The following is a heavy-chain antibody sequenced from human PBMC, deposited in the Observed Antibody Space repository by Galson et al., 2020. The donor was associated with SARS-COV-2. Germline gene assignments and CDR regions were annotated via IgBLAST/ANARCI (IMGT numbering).Heavy chain of an antibody. Sequence: ASVKVSCKISGYTLTEFSIHWVRQAPGKGIEWVGGSDLEDGKTTLAQKLRCRVNLTEDTSTDTAYMALNSLRIGDTAVYFCSSPRGRHWGPIVHWGQGTLVTVSS. D-gene: IGHD7-27*01. V-gene: IGHV1-24*01. CDR2: SDLEDGKT. J-gene: IGHJ5*02. CDR3: SSPRGRHWGPIVH. CDR1: GYTLTEFS.